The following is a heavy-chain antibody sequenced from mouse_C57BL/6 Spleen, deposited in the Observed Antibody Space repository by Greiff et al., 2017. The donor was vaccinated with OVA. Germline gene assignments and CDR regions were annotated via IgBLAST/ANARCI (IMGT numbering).Heavy chain of an antibody. CDR2: INPSSGST. CDR3: AREGDGYWDYFDY. Sequence: VQLQQSGAELARPGASVKMSCKASGYTFTSYTMHWVKQRPGQGLEWIGYINPSSGSTKYNQKFKDKATLTADKSSSTAYMQLSSLTSEDSAVYYCAREGDGYWDYFDYWGQGTTLTVSS. D-gene: IGHD2-3*01. CDR1: GYTFTSYT. J-gene: IGHJ2*01. V-gene: IGHV1-4*01.